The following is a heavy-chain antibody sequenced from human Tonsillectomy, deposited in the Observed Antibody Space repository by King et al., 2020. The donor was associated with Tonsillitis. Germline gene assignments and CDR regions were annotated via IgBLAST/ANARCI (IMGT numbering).Heavy chain of an antibody. CDR1: GGSISGTY. J-gene: IGHJ4*02. CDR2: IFYSGNT. D-gene: IGHD1-14*01. V-gene: IGHV4-59*01. Sequence: VQLQESGPGLVKPSETLSLTCTVSGGSISGTYWSWIRQPPGRGLEWICWIFYSGNTIYNPSLKSRVTISVDTSKNQFSLRLTSVTAADTAIYYCARYGTSNYKYLDYWGQGTLVTVSS. CDR3: ARYGTSNYKYLDY.